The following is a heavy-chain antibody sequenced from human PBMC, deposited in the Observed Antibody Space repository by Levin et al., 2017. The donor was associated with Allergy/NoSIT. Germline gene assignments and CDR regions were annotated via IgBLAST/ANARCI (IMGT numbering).Heavy chain of an antibody. V-gene: IGHV5-51*01. CDR2: IYPGDSDT. Sequence: GESLKNSCKASGYTFTTYWIGWVRQMPGKGLEWMGVIYPGDSDTRYSPSFQGQVTISVDKSISTAYLQWSSLKASDTAMYYCARRHEGSSSFSDFWGQGTLVTVSS. CDR3: ARRHEGSSSFSDF. CDR1: GYTFTTYW. J-gene: IGHJ4*02. D-gene: IGHD6-6*01.